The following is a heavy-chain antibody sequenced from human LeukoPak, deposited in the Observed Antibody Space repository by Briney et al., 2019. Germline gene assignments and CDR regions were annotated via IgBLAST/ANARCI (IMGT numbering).Heavy chain of an antibody. Sequence: PSETLSLTCAVYGGSFSGYYWSWIRQPPGKGLEWIGEINHSGSTNYNPSLKSRVTISVDTSKNQFSLKLSSVTAADTAVYYCAGGGTGIQLWGLYYFDYWGQGTLVTVSS. CDR2: INHSGST. CDR1: GGSFSGYY. CDR3: AGGGTGIQLWGLYYFDY. D-gene: IGHD5-18*01. V-gene: IGHV4-34*01. J-gene: IGHJ4*02.